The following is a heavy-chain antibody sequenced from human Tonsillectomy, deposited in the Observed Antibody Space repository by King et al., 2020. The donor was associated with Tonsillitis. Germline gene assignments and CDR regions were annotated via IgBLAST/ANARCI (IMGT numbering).Heavy chain of an antibody. V-gene: IGHV4-31*03. J-gene: IGHJ6*03. Sequence: VQLQESGPGLVKPSQTLSLTCTVSGGTISTGGWNWSWIRQLPGKGLEWIGNVYYSGSTYYNPSLKSRVAMSVDTSKNQFSLKLSSVTAADTAIYYSARDVRRYYTSGERSSYYYMDVWGKGTTVTVSS. CDR3: ARDVRRYYTSGERSSYYYMDV. CDR2: VYYSGST. D-gene: IGHD3-10*01. CDR1: GGTISTGGWN.